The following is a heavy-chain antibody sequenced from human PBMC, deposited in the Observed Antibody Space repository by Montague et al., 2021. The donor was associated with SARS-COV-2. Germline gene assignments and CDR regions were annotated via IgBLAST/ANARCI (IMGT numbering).Heavy chain of an antibody. D-gene: IGHD3-22*01. Sequence: SETLSLTCTVSGGSISNYYWSWIRQPPGRGLEWIGYIYYSGSTDXSPSLKSRVTMSLDTSKNQFSLKVTSVTAADTAVYYCARGGGYYNYGLDVWGPGTTVTVSS. CDR1: GGSISNYY. J-gene: IGHJ6*02. CDR3: ARGGGYYNYGLDV. V-gene: IGHV4-59*01. CDR2: IYYSGST.